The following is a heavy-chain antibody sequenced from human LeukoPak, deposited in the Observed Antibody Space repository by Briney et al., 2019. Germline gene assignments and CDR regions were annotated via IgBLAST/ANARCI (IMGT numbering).Heavy chain of an antibody. D-gene: IGHD3-22*01. CDR2: ISSSNYI. Sequence: PGGSLRLSCEASGFTFSSYGMNWLRQAPGKGLEWVSFISSSNYIHYADSVKGRFTISRDNAKNSLYLQMNSLRAEDTAVYYCARWAYYYDSSGLDYWGQGTLVTVSS. V-gene: IGHV3-21*01. J-gene: IGHJ4*02. CDR3: ARWAYYYDSSGLDY. CDR1: GFTFSSYG.